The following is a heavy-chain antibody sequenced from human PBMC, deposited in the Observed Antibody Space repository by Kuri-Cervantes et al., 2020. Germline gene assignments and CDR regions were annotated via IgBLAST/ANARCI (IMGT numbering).Heavy chain of an antibody. Sequence: GGSLRLSCAASGFTFGDYAFRWVRQAPGKGLEGVSGISWNSGSIGYADSVKGRFTISRDNAKNSLYLQMNSLRAEDTALYYCAKDLDYYDCSGYSIDYWGQGTLVTVSS. D-gene: IGHD3-22*01. CDR2: ISWNSGSI. CDR1: GFTFGDYA. V-gene: IGHV3-9*01. CDR3: AKDLDYYDCSGYSIDY. J-gene: IGHJ4*02.